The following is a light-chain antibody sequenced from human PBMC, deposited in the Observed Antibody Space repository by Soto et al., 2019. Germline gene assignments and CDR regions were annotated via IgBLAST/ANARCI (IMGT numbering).Light chain of an antibody. CDR2: EVS. CDR1: SSDVGDHNY. Sequence: SGLNQPRSASGSPGQSVTISCPGTSSDVGDHNYVSWYQHHPGKAPKLVIYEVSQRPSGVPDRFSGSKSGNTASLTVSGLQADDEADYYCSSYAGSNSYVFGTGTRSPS. V-gene: IGLV2-8*01. CDR3: SSYAGSNSYV. J-gene: IGLJ1*01.